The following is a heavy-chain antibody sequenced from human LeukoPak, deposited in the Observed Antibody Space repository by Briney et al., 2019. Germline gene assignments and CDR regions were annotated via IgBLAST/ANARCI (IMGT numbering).Heavy chain of an antibody. CDR1: GGSISSYY. CDR3: ARMVGWGARRYYYYYMDV. CDR2: IYYSGST. V-gene: IGHV4-59*01. Sequence: SETLSLTCTVSGGSISSYYWSWIRQPPGQGLEWIGYIYYSGSTNYNPSLKSRVTISVDTSKNQFSLKLSSVTAADPAVYYCARMVGWGARRYYYYYMDVWGKGTTVTISS. D-gene: IGHD1-26*01. J-gene: IGHJ6*03.